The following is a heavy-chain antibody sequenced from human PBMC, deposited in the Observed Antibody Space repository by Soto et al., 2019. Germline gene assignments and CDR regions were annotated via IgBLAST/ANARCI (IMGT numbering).Heavy chain of an antibody. D-gene: IGHD3-9*01. J-gene: IGHJ6*02. V-gene: IGHV3-21*01. CDR1: GFTFSSYS. Sequence: GGSLRLSCAASGFTFSSYSMNWVRQAPGKGLEWVSSISSSSSYIYYADSVKGRFTISRDNAKNSLYLQMNSLRAEDTAVYYCAREGGYDILTGYYKGAYYYGMDVWGQGTTVTVSS. CDR3: AREGGYDILTGYYKGAYYYGMDV. CDR2: ISSSSSYI.